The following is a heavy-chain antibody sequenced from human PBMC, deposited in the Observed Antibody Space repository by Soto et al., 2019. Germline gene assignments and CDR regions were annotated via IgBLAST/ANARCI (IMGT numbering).Heavy chain of an antibody. J-gene: IGHJ4*02. V-gene: IGHV3-30*03. CDR3: ATERLRLQFFDY. D-gene: IGHD4-4*01. Sequence: GGSLRLSCAASGFTFSSYGMHWVRQAPGKGLEWVAVISYDGSNKYYADSVKGRFTISRDNSKNTLYLQMNSLRAEDTAVYYCATERLRLQFFDYWGQGTLGTVYS. CDR2: ISYDGSNK. CDR1: GFTFSSYG.